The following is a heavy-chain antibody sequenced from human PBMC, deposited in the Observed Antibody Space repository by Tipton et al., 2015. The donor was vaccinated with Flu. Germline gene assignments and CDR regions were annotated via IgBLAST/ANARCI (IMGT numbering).Heavy chain of an antibody. J-gene: IGHJ4*02. D-gene: IGHD2-15*01. CDR1: GYTFTSYD. CDR3: ARDLDIVVVVAATPVGY. Sequence: QLVQSGAEVKKPGASVKVSCKASGYTFTSYDINWVRQATGQGLEWMGRMNPNSGNTGYAQKFQGRVTMTRNTSISTAYMELSSLRSDDTAVYYCARDLDIVVVVAATPVGYWGQGTLVTVSS. V-gene: IGHV1-8*01. CDR2: MNPNSGNT.